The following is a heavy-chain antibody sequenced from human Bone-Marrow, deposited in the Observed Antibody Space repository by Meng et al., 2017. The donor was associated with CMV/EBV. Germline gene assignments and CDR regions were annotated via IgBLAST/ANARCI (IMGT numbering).Heavy chain of an antibody. Sequence: GGSLRLSCAASGFTFDDYAMHWVRQAPGKGLEWVSGISWNSGSIGYADSVKGRFTISRDNAKNSLYLQMNSLRAEDTALYYCAKGGQLASYYYYGLDVWGQGNRVTVSS. D-gene: IGHD6-6*01. CDR3: AKGGQLASYYYYGLDV. CDR1: GFTFDDYA. CDR2: ISWNSGSI. V-gene: IGHV3-9*01. J-gene: IGHJ6*02.